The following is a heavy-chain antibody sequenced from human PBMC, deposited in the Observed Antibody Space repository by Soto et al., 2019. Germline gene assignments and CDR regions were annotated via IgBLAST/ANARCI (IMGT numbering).Heavy chain of an antibody. V-gene: IGHV1-18*01. CDR3: GREAGDYDWYFDL. D-gene: IGHD4-17*01. Sequence: QVQLLQSGAEVKEPGASVKISCKTSAYMFSSHGLYWVRQAPGQGLEWMGWISPKSGDTNYVQSLQGRLTLSTDTSTSSAYLELRSLTSDDTAVYYCGREAGDYDWYFDLWGRGTPVIVSS. J-gene: IGHJ2*01. CDR2: ISPKSGDT. CDR1: AYMFSSHG.